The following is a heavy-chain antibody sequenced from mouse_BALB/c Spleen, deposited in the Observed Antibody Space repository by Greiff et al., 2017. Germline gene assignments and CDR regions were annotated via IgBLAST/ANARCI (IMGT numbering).Heavy chain of an antibody. J-gene: IGHJ2*01. V-gene: IGHV1-15*01. Sequence: VQVVESGAELVRPGASVTLSCKASGYTFTDYEMHWVKQTPVHGLEWIGAIDPETGGTAYNQKFKGKATLTADKSSSTAYMELRSLTSEDSAVYYCLTLDYWGQGTTLTVSS. CDR3: LTLDY. CDR1: GYTFTDYE. D-gene: IGHD4-1*01. CDR2: IDPETGGT.